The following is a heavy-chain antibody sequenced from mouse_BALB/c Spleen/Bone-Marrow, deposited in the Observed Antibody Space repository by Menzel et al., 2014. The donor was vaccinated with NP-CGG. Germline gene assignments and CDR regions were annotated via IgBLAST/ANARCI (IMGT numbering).Heavy chain of an antibody. V-gene: IGHV1-15*01. CDR1: DYTFTDYE. CDR3: TRDGDGYYPYTLDN. J-gene: IGHJ4*01. D-gene: IGHD2-3*01. CDR2: IHPRSGGT. Sequence: VQLQQSGAELVRPGASVKLSCKALDYTFTDYEIHWVKQTPVHGLEWIGAIHPRSGGTAYNQKFEGKATLTADKSSSIAYMELSSLTSEDSAVYYCTRDGDGYYPYTLDNWGQGTSVTVSS.